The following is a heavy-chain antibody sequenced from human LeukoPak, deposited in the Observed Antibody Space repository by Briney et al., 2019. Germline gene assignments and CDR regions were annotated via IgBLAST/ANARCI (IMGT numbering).Heavy chain of an antibody. CDR1: GGSISSGDYY. CDR2: IYYSGST. Sequence: SETLSLTCTVSGGSISSGDYYWSWIRQPPGKGLEWIGYIYYSGSTYYNPSLKSRVTISVDTSKNQFSLKLSSVTAADTAVYYCTHSLWFGEFMPRFDYWGQGTLVTVSS. J-gene: IGHJ4*02. CDR3: THSLWFGEFMPRFDY. D-gene: IGHD3-10*01. V-gene: IGHV4-30-4*01.